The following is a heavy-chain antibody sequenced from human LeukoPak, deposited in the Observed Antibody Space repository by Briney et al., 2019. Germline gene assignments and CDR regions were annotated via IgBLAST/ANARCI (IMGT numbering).Heavy chain of an antibody. CDR1: GYTFTGYY. CDR3: ARDRRSRADDAFDI. V-gene: IGHV1-2*02. Sequence: ASVKVSCKASGYTFTGYYMHWVRQAPGQGLEWMGCINPNSGGTNYAQKFQGRVTMTRDTSISTAYMELSRLRSDDTAVYYCARDRRSRADDAFDIWGQGTMVTVSS. J-gene: IGHJ3*02. CDR2: INPNSGGT.